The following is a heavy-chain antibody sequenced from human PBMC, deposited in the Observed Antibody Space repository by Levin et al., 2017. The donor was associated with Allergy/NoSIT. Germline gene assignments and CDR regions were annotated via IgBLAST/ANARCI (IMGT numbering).Heavy chain of an antibody. Sequence: GGSLRLSCAASGFTFSSYAMSWVRQAPGKGLEWVSAISGSGGSTYYADSVKGRFTISRDNSKNTLYLQMNSLRAEDTAVYYCAKQFGYYYGSGSYLADYWGQGTLVTVSS. CDR1: GFTFSSYA. V-gene: IGHV3-23*01. J-gene: IGHJ4*02. D-gene: IGHD3-10*01. CDR2: ISGSGGST. CDR3: AKQFGYYYGSGSYLADY.